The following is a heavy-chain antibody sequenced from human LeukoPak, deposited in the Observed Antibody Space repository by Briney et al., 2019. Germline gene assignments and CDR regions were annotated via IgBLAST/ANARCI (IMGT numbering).Heavy chain of an antibody. V-gene: IGHV4-30-4*08. D-gene: IGHD1-14*01. CDR3: ARSGEGGYYFDY. Sequence: SETLSLTCTVSGGSISSSSYYWGWIRRPPGKGLEWIGYIYYSGSTYYNPSLKSRVTISVDTSKNQFSLKLSSVTAADTAVYYCARSGEGGYYFDYWGQGTLVTVSS. J-gene: IGHJ4*02. CDR2: IYYSGST. CDR1: GGSISSSSYY.